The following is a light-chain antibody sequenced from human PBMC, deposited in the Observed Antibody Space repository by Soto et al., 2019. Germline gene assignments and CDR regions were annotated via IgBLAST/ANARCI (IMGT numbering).Light chain of an antibody. CDR2: GTS. J-gene: IGKJ1*01. CDR3: QQYHDWPPWT. Sequence: EIVMTQTPASLSVSPGESVTLSCRASQSVASNLAWYQQKPGQAPRLLIYGTSTRATGVPARFSGRGSGTEFTLTISRLQSDDFALYYCQQYHDWPPWTFGQGTKVDIK. V-gene: IGKV3-15*01. CDR1: QSVASN.